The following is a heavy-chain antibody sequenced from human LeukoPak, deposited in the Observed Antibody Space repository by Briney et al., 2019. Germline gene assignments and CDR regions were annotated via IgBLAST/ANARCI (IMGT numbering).Heavy chain of an antibody. Sequence: GASVKVSCKAIGYMFTRHYIHWVRQAPGQGPEWMGRIDPNDGGTNYAQKFQGRVTMTRDTSISTAYMKLSSLRSDDTAVYYCARGSDSGTPRWFDPWGQGTLVTV. J-gene: IGHJ5*02. CDR2: IDPNDGGT. V-gene: IGHV1-2*06. CDR1: GYMFTRHY. CDR3: ARGSDSGTPRWFDP. D-gene: IGHD1-26*01.